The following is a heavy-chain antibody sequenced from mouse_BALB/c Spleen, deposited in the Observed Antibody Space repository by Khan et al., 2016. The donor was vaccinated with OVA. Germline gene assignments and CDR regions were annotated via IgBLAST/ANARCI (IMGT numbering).Heavy chain of an antibody. D-gene: IGHD2-13*01. V-gene: IGHV1S135*01. Sequence: EVQLQQSGPELMKPGASVKISCKASGYSFTNYYIHWVKQSHGQSLEWIGYIDPFNGGTNYNQNFKGTATLTVDKSSSTAYMHLSSLTSEDSAVYYCTRLGTTGWFAYWGQGTLVTVSA. CDR2: IDPFNGGT. J-gene: IGHJ3*01. CDR3: TRLGTTGWFAY. CDR1: GYSFTNYY.